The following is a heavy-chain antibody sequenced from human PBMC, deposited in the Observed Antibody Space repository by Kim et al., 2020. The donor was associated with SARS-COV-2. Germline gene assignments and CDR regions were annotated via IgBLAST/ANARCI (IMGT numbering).Heavy chain of an antibody. V-gene: IGHV4-59*01. CDR3: ARVYYGSGSFDY. D-gene: IGHD3-10*01. J-gene: IGHJ4*02. Sequence: NYNPSLKSRVTISVDTSKNQFSLKLSSVTAADTAVYYCARVYYGSGSFDYWGQGTLVTVSS.